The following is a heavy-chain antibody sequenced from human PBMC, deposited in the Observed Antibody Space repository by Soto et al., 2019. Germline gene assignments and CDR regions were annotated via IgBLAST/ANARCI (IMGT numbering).Heavy chain of an antibody. J-gene: IGHJ4*02. CDR3: AREGGAKYSSGWYSDY. Sequence: PGGSLRLSCAASGFTFSSYWMSWVRQAPGRGLEWVANIKQDGSEKYYVDSVKGRFTISRDNAKNSLYLQMNSLRAEDTAVYYCAREGGAKYSSGWYSDYWGQGTLVTVSS. CDR2: IKQDGSEK. D-gene: IGHD6-19*01. V-gene: IGHV3-7*01. CDR1: GFTFSSYW.